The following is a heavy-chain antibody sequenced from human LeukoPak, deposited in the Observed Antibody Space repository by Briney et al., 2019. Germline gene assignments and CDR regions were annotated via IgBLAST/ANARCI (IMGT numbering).Heavy chain of an antibody. CDR2: IYNSGST. D-gene: IGHD6-13*01. V-gene: IGHV4-4*07. J-gene: IGHJ4*02. CDR3: ARDRAGFFDD. Sequence: PSETLSLTCTVSGDTISGFSWSWIRQPAGKGLEWIGRIYNSGSTNYSPPLRSRVTMSVDTKNQFSLKVNSVTAADTAVYYCARDRAGFFDDWGQGTLVTVSS. CDR1: GDTISGFS.